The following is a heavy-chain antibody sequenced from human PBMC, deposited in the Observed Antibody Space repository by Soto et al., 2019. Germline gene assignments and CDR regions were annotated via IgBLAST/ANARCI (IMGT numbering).Heavy chain of an antibody. J-gene: IGHJ4*02. Sequence: PSETLSLTCAVYGGSFSGYCWTWIRQPPGKGLEWIGEINHSGSTNYKPSLTSRVTISVDTSKNQLSLKMSSVTAADTAVYYCARGRTLITGTSFDYWGQGTLVTVSS. CDR1: GGSFSGYC. CDR3: ARGRTLITGTSFDY. CDR2: INHSGST. D-gene: IGHD1-20*01. V-gene: IGHV4-34*01.